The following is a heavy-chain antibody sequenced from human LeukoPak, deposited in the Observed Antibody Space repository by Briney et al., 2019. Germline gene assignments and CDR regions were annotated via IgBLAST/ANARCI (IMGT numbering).Heavy chain of an antibody. D-gene: IGHD6-6*01. CDR1: GGSIRSYY. CDR2: IYYSGST. CDR3: ARLGYSSSSRWFDS. J-gene: IGHJ5*01. V-gene: IGHV4-59*01. Sequence: SETLSLTCTVSGGSIRSYYWSWIRQPPGKGLEWIGYIYYSGSTNYNPSLKGRVTISVDTSKNQFSLKLTSVTAADTAVYYCARLGYSSSSRWFDSWGQGTLVTVSS.